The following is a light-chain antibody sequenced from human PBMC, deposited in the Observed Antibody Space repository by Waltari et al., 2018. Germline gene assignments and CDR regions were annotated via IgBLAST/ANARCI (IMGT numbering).Light chain of an antibody. J-gene: IGKJ2*01. V-gene: IGKV3-15*01. CDR2: GAS. CDR3: LKYNNWPPGYT. CDR1: HIFTSN. Sequence: RVMTQSPVTLSVSPGERATVPCRASHIFTSNVAWYQLKPGQAPRLLIYGASTRATGIPARFSASASGTEFSLIISRLQSEDVAVYYCLKYNNWPPGYTFGQGTRLEIK.